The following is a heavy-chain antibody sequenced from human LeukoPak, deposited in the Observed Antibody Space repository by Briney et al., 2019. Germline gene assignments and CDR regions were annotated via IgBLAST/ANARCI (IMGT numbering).Heavy chain of an antibody. Sequence: GGSLRLSCAASGFIFSNAMSWVRQPPGKGLEWVSAISGSGGSTYYADSVEGRFTISGDNSKNTLYLQMNSLRAEDTAVYYCAKSSYGSGSYYGPNFDYWGQGTLVTVSS. V-gene: IGHV3-23*01. CDR3: AKSSYGSGSYYGPNFDY. D-gene: IGHD3-10*01. CDR1: GFIFSNA. CDR2: ISGSGGST. J-gene: IGHJ4*02.